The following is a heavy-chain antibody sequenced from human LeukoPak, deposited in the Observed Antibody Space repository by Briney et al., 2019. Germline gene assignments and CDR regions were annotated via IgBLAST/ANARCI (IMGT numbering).Heavy chain of an antibody. J-gene: IGHJ3*02. V-gene: IGHV3-53*01. CDR2: IYSGGST. CDR1: GFTVSSNY. CDR3: ARARQWLLGLGRAFDI. Sequence: PGGSLSLSCAASGFTVSSNYMSWVRQAPGKGLEWVSVIYSGGSTYYADSVKGRFTISRDNSKNTLYLQMNSLRAEDTAVYYCARARQWLLGLGRAFDIWGQGTMVTVSS. D-gene: IGHD6-19*01.